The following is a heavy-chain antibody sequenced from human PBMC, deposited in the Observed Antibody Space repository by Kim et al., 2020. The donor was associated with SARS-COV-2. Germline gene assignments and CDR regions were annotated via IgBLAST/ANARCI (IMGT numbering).Heavy chain of an antibody. CDR1: GGSFNNDY. J-gene: IGHJ4*02. D-gene: IGHD6-13*01. Sequence: SETLSLTCAVYGGSFNNDYWTWIRQPPERGLGWIGEINHSGRTNYSPSLKSRVAISLDTSKNQFSLHLSSVTAADTAVYYCARARSGSTWSDYFDSWGQGTLVTVSS. CDR3: ARARSGSTWSDYFDS. CDR2: INHSGRT. V-gene: IGHV4-34*01.